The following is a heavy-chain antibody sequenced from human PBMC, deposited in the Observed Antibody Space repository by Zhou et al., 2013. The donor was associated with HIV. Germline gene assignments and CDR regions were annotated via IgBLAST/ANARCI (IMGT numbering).Heavy chain of an antibody. CDR2: ISAYSGDT. J-gene: IGHJ2*01. D-gene: IGHD3-9*01. V-gene: IGHV1-18*01. CDR1: GDTFSSFT. Sequence: QLVQSGGEVKKPGASVRISCKSNGDTFSSFTIQWVRQAPGQGLEWMGWISAYSGDTRIAQKFQDRVTVSTDTSTNTAYMDLRSLRSEDTAMYYCAREVYFDWLSGTTGYFDLWGRGTWSLSPQ. CDR3: AREVYFDWLSGTTGYFDL.